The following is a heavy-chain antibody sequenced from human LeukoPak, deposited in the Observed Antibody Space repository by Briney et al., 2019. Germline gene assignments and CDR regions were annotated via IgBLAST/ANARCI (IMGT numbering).Heavy chain of an antibody. CDR1: GFTFDDYA. CDR3: AKALSGSWYYYDSSGYYFDY. Sequence: PGRSLRLSCAASGFTFDDYAMHWVRQAPGKGLEWVSGISWNSGSIGYADSVKGRFTISRDNAKNSLYLQMNSLRAEDTALYYCAKALSGSWYYYDSSGYYFDYWGQGTLVTVSS. J-gene: IGHJ4*02. CDR2: ISWNSGSI. V-gene: IGHV3-9*01. D-gene: IGHD3-22*01.